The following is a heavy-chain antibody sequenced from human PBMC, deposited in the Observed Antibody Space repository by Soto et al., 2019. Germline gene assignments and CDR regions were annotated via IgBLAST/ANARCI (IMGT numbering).Heavy chain of an antibody. V-gene: IGHV3-48*02. Sequence: EVQLVASGGGLVQPGGSLRLSCAASGFTFSSHSMNWVRQAPGKGLEWVSYISNSGSNIYYADSVKGRFTISRDNAKNSLYLQMNSLRDEDTAVYYCARDPYSSTTVTIFDYWGQGTLVTVSS. CDR3: ARDPYSSTTVTIFDY. CDR2: ISNSGSNI. CDR1: GFTFSSHS. D-gene: IGHD4-17*01. J-gene: IGHJ4*02.